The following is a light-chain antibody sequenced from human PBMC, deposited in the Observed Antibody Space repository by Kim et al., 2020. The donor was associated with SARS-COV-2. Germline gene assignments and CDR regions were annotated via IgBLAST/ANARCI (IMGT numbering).Light chain of an antibody. CDR3: QQSYSTPYT. Sequence: SASVGDRVTITCRASQSYGRYLNWYQQKPGKAPKPLIYTASILQTGVPSTFSGSGSGTDFTLTISTLQPEDYATYYWQQSYSTPYTFGQGTKLEI. CDR2: TAS. J-gene: IGKJ2*01. V-gene: IGKV1-39*01. CDR1: QSYGRY.